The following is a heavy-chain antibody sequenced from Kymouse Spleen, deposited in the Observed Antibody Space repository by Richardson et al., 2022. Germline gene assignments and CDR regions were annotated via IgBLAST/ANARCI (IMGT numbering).Heavy chain of an antibody. CDR3: ARDIVVVPAAMGDYYYYGMDV. D-gene: IGHD2-2*02. V-gene: IGHV4-61*01. CDR2: IYYSGST. CDR1: GGSVSSGSYY. Sequence: QVQLQESGPGLVKPSETLSLTCTVSGGSVSSGSYYWSWIRQPPGKGLEWIGYIYYSGSTNYNPSLKSRVTISVDTSKNQFSLKLSSVTAADTAVYYCARDIVVVPAAMGDYYYYGMDVWGQGTTVTVSS. J-gene: IGHJ6*02.